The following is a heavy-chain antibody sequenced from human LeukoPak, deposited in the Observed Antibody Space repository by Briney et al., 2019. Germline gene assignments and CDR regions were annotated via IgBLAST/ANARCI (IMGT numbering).Heavy chain of an antibody. CDR2: ISSSSTYI. J-gene: IGHJ6*03. D-gene: IGHD4-17*01. CDR3: ARAEKTTVATMRYMDV. V-gene: IGHV3-21*01. CDR1: GFTFSGYT. Sequence: AGSLRLSCAVSGFTFSGYTFKWVRQAPGKGLEWVSSISSSSTYIYYADSVKGRFTISRDNAKNSLYLQMNSLRDEDTAVYYCARAEKTTVATMRYMDVWGKGTTVTVSS.